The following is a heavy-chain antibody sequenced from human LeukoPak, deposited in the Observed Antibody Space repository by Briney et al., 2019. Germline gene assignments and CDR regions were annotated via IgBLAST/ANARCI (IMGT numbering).Heavy chain of an antibody. Sequence: PGGSLRLSCAASGFTFSTYGMHWVRQAPGKGLEWVAVISFDGSNKYYADSVKGRFTISRDNSKNTLYLQMNSLRAEDSAVYYCAKGEAAAGFVCYQSWGQGTLVTVSS. CDR1: GFTFSTYG. CDR3: AKGEAAAGFVCYQS. D-gene: IGHD6-13*01. CDR2: ISFDGSNK. J-gene: IGHJ5*02. V-gene: IGHV3-30*18.